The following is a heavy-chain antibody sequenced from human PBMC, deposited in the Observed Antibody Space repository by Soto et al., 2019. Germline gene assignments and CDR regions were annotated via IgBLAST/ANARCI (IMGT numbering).Heavy chain of an antibody. Sequence: SVKVSCKASGGTFSSHSINWVRQAPGQGLEWMGGVISLFGTANFAHNFKGRVTITADQSTSTAYMELNSLRSDDTAVYYCAREVGYGDFSAALLDWGQGTLVTVSS. CDR3: AREVGYGDFSAALLD. CDR1: GGTFSSHS. CDR2: VISLFGTA. V-gene: IGHV1-69*13. D-gene: IGHD4-17*01. J-gene: IGHJ4*02.